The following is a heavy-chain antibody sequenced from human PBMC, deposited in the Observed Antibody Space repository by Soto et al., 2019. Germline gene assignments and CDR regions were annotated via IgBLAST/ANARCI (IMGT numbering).Heavy chain of an antibody. CDR1: GFTFSTYA. J-gene: IGHJ4*02. D-gene: IGHD6-19*01. CDR3: ARGPAQWLAVLLPAGY. V-gene: IGHV3-30-3*01. CDR2: ISYDGSYK. Sequence: QVQLVESGGGVVQPGGSLRLSCAASGFTFSTYAMHWVRQAPGKGLDWVAVISYDGSYKYYADSVKVRFTNSRDNSKNTLYLQMKSLRADDTAVYYCARGPAQWLAVLLPAGYWGQGTLVTVSS.